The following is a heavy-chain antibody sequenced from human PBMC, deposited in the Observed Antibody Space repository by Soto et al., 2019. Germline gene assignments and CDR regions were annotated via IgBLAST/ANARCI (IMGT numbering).Heavy chain of an antibody. CDR1: GFTFSSYG. V-gene: IGHV3-33*01. J-gene: IGHJ6*02. CDR2: IWYDGSNQ. Sequence: GSLRLSCAASGFTFSSYGMHWVRQAPGKGLEWVAVIWYDGSNQYFADSVKGRFTISRDNSKNTLYLQMNSLRAEDTAVYYCARVGQWLVPHYYYGMDVWGQGTTVTVSS. D-gene: IGHD6-19*01. CDR3: ARVGQWLVPHYYYGMDV.